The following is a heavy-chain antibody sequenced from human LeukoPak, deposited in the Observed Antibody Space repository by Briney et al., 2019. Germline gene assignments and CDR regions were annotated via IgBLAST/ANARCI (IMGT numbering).Heavy chain of an antibody. D-gene: IGHD3-10*01. CDR2: ISGSGGST. CDR1: GFTFSSYG. CDR3: AKRENYYGSGSYYII. V-gene: IGHV3-23*01. Sequence: PGGTLRLSCAASGFTFSSYGMSWVRQAPGKGLEWVSAISGSGGSTYYADSVKGRFTISRDNSKNTLYLQMNSLRAEDTAVYYCAKRENYYGSGSYYIIWGQGTLVTVSS. J-gene: IGHJ4*02.